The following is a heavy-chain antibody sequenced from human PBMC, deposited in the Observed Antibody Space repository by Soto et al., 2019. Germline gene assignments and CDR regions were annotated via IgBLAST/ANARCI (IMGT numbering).Heavy chain of an antibody. D-gene: IGHD6-19*01. CDR3: ARDPVAVTGSFVDS. CDR1: GFTFNHYA. V-gene: IGHV3-30-3*01. CDR2: ISYDGREI. Sequence: QVQLLESGGGVVQPGRSLRLSCAVSGFTFNHYAFHWVRQAPGKGLEWVSVISYDGREIYYADPVKGRFTISRDSSNNMVYLYMNSLRPDDTAVYYCARDPVAVTGSFVDSWGQGNLVTVSS. J-gene: IGHJ4*02.